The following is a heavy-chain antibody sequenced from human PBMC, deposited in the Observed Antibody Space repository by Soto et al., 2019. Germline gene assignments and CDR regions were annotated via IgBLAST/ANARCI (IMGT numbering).Heavy chain of an antibody. V-gene: IGHV1-18*01. D-gene: IGHD3-22*01. J-gene: IGHJ3*02. CDR1: GYTFTSYG. Sequence: ASVKVSCKASGYTFTSYGISWVRQAPGQGLEWMGWISAYNGSTNYAQKLQGRVTMTTDTSTSTAYMELRSLGSDDTAVYYCARKDYYDSSGYYRIYAFDIWGQGTMVTVSS. CDR3: ARKDYYDSSGYYRIYAFDI. CDR2: ISAYNGST.